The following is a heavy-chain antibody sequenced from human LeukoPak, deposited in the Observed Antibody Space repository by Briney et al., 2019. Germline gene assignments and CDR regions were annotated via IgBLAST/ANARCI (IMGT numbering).Heavy chain of an antibody. J-gene: IGHJ4*02. CDR1: GGSISRYY. Sequence: PPETLSLTCTVSGGSISRYYWSWIWQPPGKGLEWIGYIYYSGSTNYNPSLKSRVTISVDTSKNQFSLKLSSVTAADTAVYYCARSIIATRSKFDYWGQGNLVTVSS. CDR3: ARSIIATRSKFDY. D-gene: IGHD1/OR15-1a*01. CDR2: IYYSGST. V-gene: IGHV4-59*08.